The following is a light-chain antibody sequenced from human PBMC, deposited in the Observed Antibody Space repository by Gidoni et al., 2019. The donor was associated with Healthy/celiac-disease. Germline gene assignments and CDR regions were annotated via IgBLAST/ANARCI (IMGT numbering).Light chain of an antibody. CDR3: QQYGSSPPYT. CDR1: QSVSSSY. Sequence: EIGLTPSPGTLSLSPGERATLPCRASQSVSSSYLAWYQQKPGQAPRLLIYGASSRATGIPDRCSGSGSGTDFTLTISRLEPEDVAVYYCQQYGSSPPYTFGQGTKLEIK. V-gene: IGKV3-20*01. J-gene: IGKJ2*01. CDR2: GAS.